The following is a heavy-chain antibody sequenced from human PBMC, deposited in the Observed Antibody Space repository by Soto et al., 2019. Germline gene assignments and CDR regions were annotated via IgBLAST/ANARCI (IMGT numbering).Heavy chain of an antibody. CDR1: GFTFSSYA. D-gene: IGHD5-12*01. Sequence: EVQLLESGGGVVQPGGSLRLSCAISGFTFSSYAMTWVRQAPGKGLEWVSAISGSGGAIAYADSVKGRFTISRDNSNNALYLQMNSLRAEDTAVYYCAKAAVATILDNWFAPWGQGTLVTVSS. J-gene: IGHJ5*02. CDR2: ISGSGGAI. V-gene: IGHV3-23*01. CDR3: AKAAVATILDNWFAP.